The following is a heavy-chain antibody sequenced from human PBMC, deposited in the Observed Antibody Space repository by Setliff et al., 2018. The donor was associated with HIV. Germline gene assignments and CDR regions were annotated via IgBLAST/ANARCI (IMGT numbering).Heavy chain of an antibody. V-gene: IGHV4-39*07. CDR3: ARRTSFKGGAVAGHFDF. Sequence: SETLSLTCTVSGGFISSSSYYWGWIRQPPGKGLEWIGSIYYSGSTYYNPSLESRVTISVDTSKNQFSLKLSSVTAADTAVYYCARRTSFKGGAVAGHFDFWGQGTPVTVSS. CDR1: GGFISSSSYY. CDR2: IYYSGST. D-gene: IGHD6-19*01. J-gene: IGHJ4*02.